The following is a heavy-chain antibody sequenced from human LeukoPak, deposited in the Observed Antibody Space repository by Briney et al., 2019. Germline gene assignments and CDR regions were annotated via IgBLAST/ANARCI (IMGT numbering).Heavy chain of an antibody. V-gene: IGHV4-39*07. CDR3: ARAGYGSGSYYISLSQTRPSNYFDY. CDR1: GGSISSSSYY. J-gene: IGHJ4*02. Sequence: PSETLSLTCTVSGGSISSSSYYWGWLRQPPGKGLEWIGSIYYSGSTYYNPSLKSRVTISVDTSKNQFSLKLSSVTAADTAVYYCARAGYGSGSYYISLSQTRPSNYFDYWGQGTLVTVSS. D-gene: IGHD3-10*01. CDR2: IYYSGST.